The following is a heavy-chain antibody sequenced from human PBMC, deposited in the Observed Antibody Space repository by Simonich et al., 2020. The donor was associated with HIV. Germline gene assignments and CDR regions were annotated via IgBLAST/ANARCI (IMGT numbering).Heavy chain of an antibody. Sequence: QVQLQQWGAGLLKPSETLSLTCAVYGGSFSGYYWSWIRQPPGKGLEWIGKINHREHTNYKSSLTSRATISVDKSKNQFSLKLSSVTAADTAIYYCARRDRELILYFDYWGQGNLVTVSS. CDR1: GGSFSGYY. D-gene: IGHD3-3*01. J-gene: IGHJ4*02. V-gene: IGHV4-34*01. CDR2: INHREHT. CDR3: ARRDRELILYFDY.